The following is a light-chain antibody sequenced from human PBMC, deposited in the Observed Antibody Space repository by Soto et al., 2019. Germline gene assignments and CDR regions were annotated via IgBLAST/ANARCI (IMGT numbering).Light chain of an antibody. CDR1: QSVTSN. Sequence: EIVMTQSPATLSVSPGERATLSCRASQSVTSNLAWYQLKPGQATRLLIYGASTRATGIPARYSGSGSVTEFTITISSLQSEDFSVYYGQQYNNWPPWTFGQGTKVEIK. J-gene: IGKJ1*01. CDR2: GAS. V-gene: IGKV3-15*01. CDR3: QQYNNWPPWT.